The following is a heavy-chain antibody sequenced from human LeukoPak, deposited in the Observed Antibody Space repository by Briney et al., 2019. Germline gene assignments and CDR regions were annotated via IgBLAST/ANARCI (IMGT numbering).Heavy chain of an antibody. CDR2: IIPIFGTA. Sequence: ASVKVSCKASGGTFSSYGISWVRQAPGQGLEWMGGIIPIFGTANYAQKFQGRVTITADESTSTAYMELSSLRSEDTAVFYCASPSAYYDAFDIWGQGTMVTVSS. CDR3: ASPSAYYDAFDI. D-gene: IGHD3-22*01. J-gene: IGHJ3*02. V-gene: IGHV1-69*13. CDR1: GGTFSSYG.